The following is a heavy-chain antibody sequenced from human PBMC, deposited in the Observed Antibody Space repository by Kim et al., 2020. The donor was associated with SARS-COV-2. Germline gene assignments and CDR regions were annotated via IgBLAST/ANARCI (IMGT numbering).Heavy chain of an antibody. CDR1: GFTFSSYG. CDR3: ARPLEELWLGFGMDV. Sequence: GGSLRLSCAASGFTFSSYGMHWVRQAPGKGLEWVAVIWYDGSNKYYADSVKGRFTISRDNSKNTLWLQMNSLRAEDTAVYYCARPLEELWLGFGMDVWGQGTTVTVSS. D-gene: IGHD6-19*01. CDR2: IWYDGSNK. J-gene: IGHJ6*02. V-gene: IGHV3-33*01.